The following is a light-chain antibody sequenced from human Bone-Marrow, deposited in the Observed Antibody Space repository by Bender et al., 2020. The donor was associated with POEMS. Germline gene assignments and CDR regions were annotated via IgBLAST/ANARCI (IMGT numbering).Light chain of an antibody. J-gene: IGLJ3*02. CDR1: NSNIGTNA. CDR2: SDN. Sequence: QSVLTQPPSASGTPGQRVTISCSGSNSNIGTNAVNWYQQFPGTAPPPPIYSDNQRPSGVPDRFYAFKSGPSASLAISGLQSEDEADYYCAAWDAGLGGGVFGGGTKLTVL. V-gene: IGLV1-44*01. CDR3: AAWDAGLGGGV.